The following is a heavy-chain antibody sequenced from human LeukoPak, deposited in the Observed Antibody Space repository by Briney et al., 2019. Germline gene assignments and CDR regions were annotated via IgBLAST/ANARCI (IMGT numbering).Heavy chain of an antibody. CDR3: ARDPRGPFDY. CDR1: GGSISSSSYY. V-gene: IGHV4-39*07. J-gene: IGHJ4*02. CDR2: IYYSGST. Sequence: PSETLSLTCTVSGGSISSSSYYWGWIRQPPGKGLEWIGSIYYSGSTYYNPSLKSRVTISVDTSKSQFSLKLSSVTAADTAVYYCARDPRGPFDYWGQGTLVTVSS.